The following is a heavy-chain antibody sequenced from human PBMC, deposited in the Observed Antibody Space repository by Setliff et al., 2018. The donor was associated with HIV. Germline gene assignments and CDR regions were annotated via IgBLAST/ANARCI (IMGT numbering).Heavy chain of an antibody. CDR3: ARGRDYTGSWFRPFYLDF. CDR1: GGSFSAYH. J-gene: IGHJ4*01. Sequence: LSLTCAVYGGSFSAYHWSWIRQTPGKGLEWLGEINHSGSTAYNLALESRVSMSIDTSKNQFSLKLTSVTAADTAIYYCARGRDYTGSWFRPFYLDFWGHGNLVTFSS. V-gene: IGHV4-34*01. CDR2: INHSGST. D-gene: IGHD3-3*01.